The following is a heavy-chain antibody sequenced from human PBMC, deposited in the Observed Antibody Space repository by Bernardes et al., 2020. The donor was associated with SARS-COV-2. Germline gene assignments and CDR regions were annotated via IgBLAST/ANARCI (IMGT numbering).Heavy chain of an antibody. CDR2: ISDDGSNK. V-gene: IGHV3-30*03. J-gene: IGHJ6*02. Sequence: GGSLRLSCAASGFTFSSHAMHWVRQAPGKGLEWVTVISDDGSNKYYGDSVKGRFTVSRDNSKNTLYLQMNSLRAEDTAVYYCARDQWRPDYYYGLDVWGQGTKVTVS. D-gene: IGHD6-19*01. CDR1: GFTFSSHA. CDR3: ARDQWRPDYYYGLDV.